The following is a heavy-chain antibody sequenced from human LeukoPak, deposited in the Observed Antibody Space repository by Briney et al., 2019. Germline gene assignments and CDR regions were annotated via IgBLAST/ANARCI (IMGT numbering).Heavy chain of an antibody. J-gene: IGHJ4*02. CDR3: ASRLLYYYGSGSYLAARFDY. Sequence: SDTLSLTCTVFGGSISSSSYYWGWIRQHPGKGLEWIGSIYYSGSTYYNPSLKSRVTISVDTSKNQFSLKLSSVTAADTAVYYCASRLLYYYGSGSYLAARFDYWGQGTLVTVSS. CDR2: IYYSGST. D-gene: IGHD3-10*01. CDR1: GGSISSSSYY. V-gene: IGHV4-39*01.